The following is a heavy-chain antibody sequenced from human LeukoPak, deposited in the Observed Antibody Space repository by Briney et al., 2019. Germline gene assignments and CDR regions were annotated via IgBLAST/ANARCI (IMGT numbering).Heavy chain of an antibody. CDR1: GGSISSYY. Sequence: SETLSLTCTVSGGSISSYYWSWIRQPPGKGLEWIGYIYYSGSTNYNPSLKSRVTISVDTSKNQFSLKLSSVTAADTAVYYCARGSPAAGHYYYYYMDVWGKGTTVTVSS. D-gene: IGHD6-13*01. CDR3: ARGSPAAGHYYYYYMDV. J-gene: IGHJ6*03. CDR2: IYYSGST. V-gene: IGHV4-59*01.